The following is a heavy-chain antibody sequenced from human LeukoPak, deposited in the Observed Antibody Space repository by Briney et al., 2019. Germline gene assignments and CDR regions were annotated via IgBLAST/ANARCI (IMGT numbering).Heavy chain of an antibody. D-gene: IGHD2-2*01. Sequence: GRSLRLSCAASGFTFSSYAMHWVRQAPGKGLEWVAVISYDGSNKYYADSVKGRFTISRDNSKNTLYLQMNSLRAEDTAVYYCAGDKGGIVVVPPDYWGQGTLVTVSS. CDR2: ISYDGSNK. CDR3: AGDKGGIVVVPPDY. V-gene: IGHV3-30-3*01. J-gene: IGHJ4*02. CDR1: GFTFSSYA.